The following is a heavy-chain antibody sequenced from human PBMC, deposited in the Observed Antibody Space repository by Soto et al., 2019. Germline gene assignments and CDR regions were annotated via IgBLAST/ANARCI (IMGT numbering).Heavy chain of an antibody. CDR1: GFTFSNYA. V-gene: IGHV3-23*01. CDR2: ISGSGSST. D-gene: IGHD3-22*01. Sequence: EVQLLESGGGLVQPGGSLRLSCAASGFTFSNYAMSCVRQAPGKGLEWVSGISGSGSSTYYADSVKGRFTISRDSSKNTLYLQMNSLRAEDTAVYYCGRYYYDTSGYYSFRYWGRGTLVTVS. CDR3: GRYYYDTSGYYSFRY. J-gene: IGHJ4*02.